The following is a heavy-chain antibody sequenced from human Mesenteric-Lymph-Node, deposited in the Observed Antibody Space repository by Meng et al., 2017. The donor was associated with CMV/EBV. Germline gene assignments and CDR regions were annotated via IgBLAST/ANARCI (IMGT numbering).Heavy chain of an antibody. V-gene: IGHV3-11*01. CDR1: GFAFSDYY. CDR3: ARDQSGGFGEFLMGGYDS. J-gene: IGHJ4*02. CDR2: ITRSGGPI. D-gene: IGHD3-10*01. Sequence: GGSLRLSCTASGFAFSDYYMSWIRQAPGKGLEWVSYITRSGGPIYYADSVKGRFTISRDNAKNSLSLQMNSLRAEDTAVYYCARDQSGGFGEFLMGGYDSWGQGTLVTVSS.